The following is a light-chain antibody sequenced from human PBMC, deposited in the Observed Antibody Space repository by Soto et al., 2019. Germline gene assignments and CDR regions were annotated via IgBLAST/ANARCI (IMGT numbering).Light chain of an antibody. CDR3: SSFTSITTYV. CDR2: EVS. Sequence: QSVLTQPASVSGSPGQSITISCTGTSSDVGGYNYVSWYQQHPGKAPKLMIYEVSNRPSGVSYRFSGSKSGNTASLTISGLQAEDEADYYCSSFTSITTYVFGTGTKLTVL. V-gene: IGLV2-14*01. J-gene: IGLJ1*01. CDR1: SSDVGGYNY.